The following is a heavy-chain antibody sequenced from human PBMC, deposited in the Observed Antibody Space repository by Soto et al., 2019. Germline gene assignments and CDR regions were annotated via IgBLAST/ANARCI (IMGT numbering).Heavy chain of an antibody. J-gene: IGHJ5*02. CDR1: GGSISSGGYY. V-gene: IGHV4-31*03. CDR3: AREGYCSGGSCYSGYNWFDP. Sequence: QVQLQESGPGLVKPSQTLSLTCTVSGGSISSGGYYWSWIRQHPGKGLEWIGYIYYSGSTYYNPSLKSRVTRSVDTSKNQLSLKLSSVTAADTAVYYCAREGYCSGGSCYSGYNWFDPWGQGTLVTVSS. D-gene: IGHD2-15*01. CDR2: IYYSGST.